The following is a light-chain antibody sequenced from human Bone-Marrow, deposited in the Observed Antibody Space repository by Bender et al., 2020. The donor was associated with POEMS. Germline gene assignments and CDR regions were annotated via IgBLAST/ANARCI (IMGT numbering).Light chain of an antibody. Sequence: NLMLTQPPFVSESPGKTVTISCTRSGGSIADNFVQWYQQRPGSAPTTVIYDDKQRPAGVPDRVSGSIDSSSNSASLTISGLKTEDEADYYWQSYDSINHVFGTGTKVTVL. J-gene: IGLJ1*01. CDR1: GGSIADNF. CDR2: DDK. V-gene: IGLV6-57*04. CDR3: QSYDSINHV.